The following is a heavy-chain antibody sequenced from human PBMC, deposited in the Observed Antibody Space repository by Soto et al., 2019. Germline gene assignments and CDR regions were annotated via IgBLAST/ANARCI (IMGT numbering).Heavy chain of an antibody. CDR3: AKDPFSGYDPSDAFDI. D-gene: IGHD5-12*01. CDR2: ISASGGST. CDR1: GFTFSSYA. V-gene: IGHV3-23*01. J-gene: IGHJ3*02. Sequence: EVQLLESGGGLVQPGGSLRLSCAASGFTFSSYAMSWVRQAPGKGLEWVSAISASGGSTYYADSVKGRFTISRDNSKNTLYLQMNSLRAEDTAVYYCAKDPFSGYDPSDAFDIWGQGTMVTVSS.